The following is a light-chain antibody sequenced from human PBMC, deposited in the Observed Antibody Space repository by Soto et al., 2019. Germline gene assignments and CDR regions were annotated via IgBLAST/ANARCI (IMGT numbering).Light chain of an antibody. V-gene: IGKV1-5*01. Sequence: DIQMTQSPSTLSASVGDSVTITWRASQSITIWLAWYQQKPGKAPKLLIYDASSLEGGVPSRFSGSGSGTEFTLTISGLQPDDFATYYCQQYNSFSWTFGQGTKVDIK. J-gene: IGKJ1*01. CDR1: QSITIW. CDR2: DAS. CDR3: QQYNSFSWT.